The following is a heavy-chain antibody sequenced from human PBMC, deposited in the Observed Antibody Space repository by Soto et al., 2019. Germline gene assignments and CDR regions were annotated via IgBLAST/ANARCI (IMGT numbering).Heavy chain of an antibody. CDR3: ARLVRWSGSINFDY. CDR1: GGSISSGXXX. D-gene: IGHD3-3*01. Sequence: QVQLQESGPGLVKPSQTLSLTCTVSGGSISSGXXXXXXIRQHPGKGLEWIGYIYXXXSTYYNPSLKSRVTXSVDXSKXXXSXXXXXXTAADTAVYYCARLVRWSGSINFDYWGQGTLVTVSS. V-gene: IGHV4-31*03. J-gene: IGHJ4*02. CDR2: IYXXXST.